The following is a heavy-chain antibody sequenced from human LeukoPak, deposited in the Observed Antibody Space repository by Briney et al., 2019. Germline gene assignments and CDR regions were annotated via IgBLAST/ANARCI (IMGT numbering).Heavy chain of an antibody. CDR2: IIPILGIA. CDR1: GGTFSSFT. CDR3: ARSNTAMVNFDS. D-gene: IGHD5-18*01. Sequence: SVKVSCKASGGTFSSFTISWVRQAPGQGLGWMVRIIPILGIANYAQKFQGRVTITADKSMSTAYMELSSLRSEDTAVYYCARSNTAMVNFDSWGQGTLVTVSS. J-gene: IGHJ4*02. V-gene: IGHV1-69*02.